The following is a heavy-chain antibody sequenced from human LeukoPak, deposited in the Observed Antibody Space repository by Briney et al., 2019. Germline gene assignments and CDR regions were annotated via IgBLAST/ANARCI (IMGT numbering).Heavy chain of an antibody. J-gene: IGHJ5*02. D-gene: IGHD2-15*01. CDR3: ARGRGTRAQIVVVAAYYGNGWFDP. CDR2: INHSVST. Sequence: SETLSLTCAVYGGSFSGYYWSWIRQPPGKGLEWIGEINHSVSTNYNPSLKSRVTISVDTSKNQFSLKLSSVTAADTAVYYCARGRGTRAQIVVVAAYYGNGWFDPWGQGTLVTVSS. V-gene: IGHV4-34*01. CDR1: GGSFSGYY.